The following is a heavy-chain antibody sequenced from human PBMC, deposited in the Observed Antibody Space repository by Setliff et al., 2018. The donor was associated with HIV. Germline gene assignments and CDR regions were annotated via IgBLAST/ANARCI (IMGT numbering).Heavy chain of an antibody. CDR3: TKDAFPVSNTWYGGIDC. V-gene: IGHV3-21*01. J-gene: IGHJ4*02. CDR1: GFIFSNYR. CDR2: ISSSSTYT. D-gene: IGHD6-13*01. Sequence: GESLKISCAASGFIFSNYRMNWVRQAPGKGLEWVSSISSSSTYTFYADSVKGRFTISRDNAKNSLYLQMNSLRAEDTAVYYCTKDAFPVSNTWYGGIDCWGQGTLVTVSS.